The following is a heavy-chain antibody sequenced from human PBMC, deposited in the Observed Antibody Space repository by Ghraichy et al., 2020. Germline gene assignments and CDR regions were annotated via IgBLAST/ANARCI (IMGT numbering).Heavy chain of an antibody. J-gene: IGHJ4*02. Sequence: LSLTCAASGFTFSSYSMNWVRQAPGKGLEWVSSISSSSSYIYYADSVKGRFTISRDNAKNSLYLQMNSLRAEDTAVYYCARGVDYGEYRVDYGGQGTLVTGSS. D-gene: IGHD4-17*01. CDR3: ARGVDYGEYRVDY. CDR2: ISSSSSYI. CDR1: GFTFSSYS. V-gene: IGHV3-21*01.